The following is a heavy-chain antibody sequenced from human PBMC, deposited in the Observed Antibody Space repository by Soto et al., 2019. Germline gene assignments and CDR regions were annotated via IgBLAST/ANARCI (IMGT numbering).Heavy chain of an antibody. CDR3: ARGGGTTLAPLP. CDR2: INPNSGAT. D-gene: IGHD3-16*01. CDR1: GSTFTGYF. V-gene: IGHV1-2*02. J-gene: IGHJ5*02. Sequence: SSGSTFTGYFMHWVRQAPGEGLEWMGWINPNSGATKYAPNFQGRVTMTRDTSNRTASLELSRLTPDDTAIYYCARGGGTTLAPLPWGQGTPVTVSS.